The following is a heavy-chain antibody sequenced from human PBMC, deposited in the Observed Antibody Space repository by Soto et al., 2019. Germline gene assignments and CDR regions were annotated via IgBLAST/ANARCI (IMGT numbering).Heavy chain of an antibody. CDR3: ARDDSQRPANY. V-gene: IGHV4-59*01. Sequence: SETLSLTCIVSGGYISSYYWTWTRQPPGKGLEWIGCIYNGATTNYNPSLKSRVTISVDTSKNQFSLKLTSVTAAGTAVYYCARDDSQRPANYWGQGALVTVSS. CDR1: GGYISSYY. J-gene: IGHJ4*02. CDR2: IYNGATT. D-gene: IGHD2-21*01.